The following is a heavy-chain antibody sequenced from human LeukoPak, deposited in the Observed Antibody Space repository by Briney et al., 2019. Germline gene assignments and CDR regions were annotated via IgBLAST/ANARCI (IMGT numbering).Heavy chain of an antibody. Sequence: SETLSLTCTVSADSLSSGGHYWAWIRQFPGKGLESIGFIHHSGRSRHNPSLKDCVAISVDTSRKQLALKLSSVTAADTAMYYCARGGNRFGGFYFDYWGQGIQVIVSS. D-gene: IGHD3-10*01. V-gene: IGHV4-31*03. CDR3: ARGGNRFGGFYFDY. CDR2: IHHSGRS. J-gene: IGHJ4*02. CDR1: ADSLSSGGHY.